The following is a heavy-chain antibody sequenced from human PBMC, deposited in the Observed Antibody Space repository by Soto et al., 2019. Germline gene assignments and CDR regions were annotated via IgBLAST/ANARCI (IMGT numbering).Heavy chain of an antibody. D-gene: IGHD3-3*01. J-gene: IGHJ6*03. Sequence: GGSLRLSCAASGFTFSSYGMHWVRQAPGKGLEWVAVISYDGSNKYYADSVKGRFTISRDNSKNTLYLQMNSLRAEDTAVYYCAKTARRFYDFWSGYYSRYYMDVWGKGTTVTVS. CDR2: ISYDGSNK. CDR3: AKTARRFYDFWSGYYSRYYMDV. V-gene: IGHV3-30*18. CDR1: GFTFSSYG.